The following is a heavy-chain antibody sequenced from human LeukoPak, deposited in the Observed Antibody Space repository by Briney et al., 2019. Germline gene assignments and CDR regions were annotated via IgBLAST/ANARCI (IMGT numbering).Heavy chain of an antibody. CDR1: GFTFSTYG. Sequence: GGSLRLSCAASGFTFSTYGLSWVRQAPGKGLEWVSTSSVASHSTSYAASVQGRFTMSRDNSKATVYLQMNSLRGEDTAVYYCAKGLGHCSGANCCWGQGTLVTVSS. CDR2: SSVASHST. V-gene: IGHV3-23*01. J-gene: IGHJ4*02. D-gene: IGHD2-15*01. CDR3: AKGLGHCSGANCC.